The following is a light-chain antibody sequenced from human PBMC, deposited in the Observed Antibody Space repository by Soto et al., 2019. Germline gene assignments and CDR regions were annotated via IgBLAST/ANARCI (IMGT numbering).Light chain of an antibody. CDR3: QQYGSSPPMYT. V-gene: IGKV3-20*01. CDR2: GAS. Sequence: EIVLTQSPGTLSLSPGERATLSCRASQSVSSSYLAWYQQKPGQAPRLLIYGASSRATGIPDRFSGSGSGTDFTLTISRLEPDDFAVYYCQQYGSSPPMYTFCQGTKLEIK. J-gene: IGKJ2*01. CDR1: QSVSSSY.